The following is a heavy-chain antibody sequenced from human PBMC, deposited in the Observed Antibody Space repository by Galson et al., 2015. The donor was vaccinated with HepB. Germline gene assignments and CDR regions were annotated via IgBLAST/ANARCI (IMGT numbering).Heavy chain of an antibody. CDR3: VRPRGAGAGDYQNWYFDL. J-gene: IGHJ2*01. D-gene: IGHD4-17*01. CDR2: ISYTGKYT. Sequence: SLRLSCAASGSSFSYFPMHWVRQAPGKGLDWVAVISYTGKYTNYADSGKGRFTISRDNSKNALYLQMNSLRVEDTALYYCVRPRGAGAGDYQNWYFDLWGRGTLVTVSS. CDR1: GSSFSYFP. V-gene: IGHV3-30*04.